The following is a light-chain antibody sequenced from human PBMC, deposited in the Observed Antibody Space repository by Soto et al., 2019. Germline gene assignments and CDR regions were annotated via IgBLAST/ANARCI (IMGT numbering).Light chain of an antibody. J-gene: IGKJ4*01. CDR1: QDINNW. Sequence: DIQMTQSPSSVSASVGDRVTITCRASQDINNWLAWYQQAPGKAPKLLIYAASTLQRGVPSRFSGSGSGTDFTHTISSLQPEDFATYYCQQANSFPHLTFGGGTTVEIK. CDR3: QQANSFPHLT. V-gene: IGKV1-12*01. CDR2: AAS.